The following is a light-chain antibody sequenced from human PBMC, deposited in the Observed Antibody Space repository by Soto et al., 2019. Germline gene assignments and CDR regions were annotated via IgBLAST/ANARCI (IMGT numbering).Light chain of an antibody. V-gene: IGLV2-14*01. J-gene: IGLJ1*01. CDR1: GRDLGDYYY. CDR3: FSHSDSNTFYV. Sequence: QSVLTQPASLSGSPGQSITISCTGTGRDLGDYYYVSWYQQRPGKAPRLLIYEVTNRPSGISDRFSGSKSGSTASLTISGLQAEDEADYYCFSHSDSNTFYVFVSGTKVTVL. CDR2: EVT.